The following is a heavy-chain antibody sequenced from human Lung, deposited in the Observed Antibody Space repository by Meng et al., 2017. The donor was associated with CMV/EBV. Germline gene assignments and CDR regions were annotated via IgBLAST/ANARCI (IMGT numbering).Heavy chain of an antibody. CDR1: AFTVSSNY. J-gene: IGHJ4*02. V-gene: IGHV3-66*01. D-gene: IGHD2-15*01. Sequence: SCAASAFTVSSNYMSWVRQAPGKGLEWVSVIYSGGITYYAGSVKGRFTISRDNSKNTLYLQMNSLRAEDTAVYYCARASVVVAARYYFDYWGQGTLDTVSS. CDR3: ARASVVVAARYYFDY. CDR2: IYSGGIT.